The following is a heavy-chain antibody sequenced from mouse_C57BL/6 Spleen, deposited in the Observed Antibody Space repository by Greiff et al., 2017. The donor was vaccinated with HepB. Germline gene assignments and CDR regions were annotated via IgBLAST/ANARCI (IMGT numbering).Heavy chain of an antibody. J-gene: IGHJ2*01. CDR3: ARDGTVAFYYFDY. CDR1: GFTFSSYA. D-gene: IGHD1-1*01. CDR2: ISDGGSYT. Sequence: EVQGVESGGGLVKPGGSLKLSCAASGFTFSSYAMSWVRQTPEKRLEWVATISDGGSYTYYPDNVKGRFTISRDNAKNNLYLQMSHLKSEDTAMYYCARDGTVAFYYFDYWGQGTTLTVSS. V-gene: IGHV5-4*01.